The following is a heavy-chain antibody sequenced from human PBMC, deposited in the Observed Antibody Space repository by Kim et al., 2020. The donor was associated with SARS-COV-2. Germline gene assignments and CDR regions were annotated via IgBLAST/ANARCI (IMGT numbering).Heavy chain of an antibody. CDR3: ARLGGDYGVTQGWFDP. J-gene: IGHJ5*02. V-gene: IGHV4-39*01. Sequence: SETLSLICTVSGGSISSSSYYWGWIRQPPGKGLEWIGSIYYSGSTYYNPSLKSRVTISVDTSKNQFSLKLSSVTAADTAVYYCARLGGDYGVTQGWFDPWGQGTLVTVSS. CDR1: GGSISSSSYY. D-gene: IGHD4-17*01. CDR2: IYYSGST.